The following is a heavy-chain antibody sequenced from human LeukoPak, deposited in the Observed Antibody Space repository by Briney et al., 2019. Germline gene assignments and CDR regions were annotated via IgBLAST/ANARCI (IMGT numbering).Heavy chain of an antibody. Sequence: PGRTLRLSCAASGFTFSSYAMHRVRQAPGKGLEWVAVISYDGSNKYYADSVKGRFTISRDNSKNTLYLQMNSLRAEDTAVYYCARDPRLNIVVVPASPYYYYYGMDVWGQGTTVTVSS. V-gene: IGHV3-30-3*01. CDR3: ARDPRLNIVVVPASPYYYYYGMDV. CDR1: GFTFSSYA. J-gene: IGHJ6*02. CDR2: ISYDGSNK. D-gene: IGHD2-2*01.